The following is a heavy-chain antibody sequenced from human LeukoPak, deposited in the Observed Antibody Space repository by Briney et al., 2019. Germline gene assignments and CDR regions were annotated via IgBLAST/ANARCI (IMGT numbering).Heavy chain of an antibody. D-gene: IGHD2-21*02. CDR1: GGTFSSYA. J-gene: IGHJ4*02. Sequence: SVNVSCKASGGTFSSYAISWVRQAPGQGLEWMGGIIPIFGTANYAQKFQGRVTITTDESTSTAYMELSSLRSEDTAVYYCASRHLTPAYCGGDCYSPPTRWGQGTLVTVSS. V-gene: IGHV1-69*05. CDR3: ASRHLTPAYCGGDCYSPPTR. CDR2: IIPIFGTA.